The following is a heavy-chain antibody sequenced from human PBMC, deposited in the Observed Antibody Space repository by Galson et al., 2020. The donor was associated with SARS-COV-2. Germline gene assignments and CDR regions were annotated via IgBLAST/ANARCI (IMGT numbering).Heavy chain of an antibody. CDR3: ARDRRDYWCGSTCYDDRYYYMDV. Sequence: GESLKISCAASGFTFNYYTMNWVRQTPGNGLEWVASISPSSTFIYSSDSMKGRFTISRDNAKNSLFLQMNSLRAEDTGVYYCARDRRDYWCGSTCYDDRYYYMDVWGKGTTGTVSS. CDR1: GFTFNYYT. D-gene: IGHD2-2*01. J-gene: IGHJ6*03. V-gene: IGHV3-21*01. CDR2: ISPSSTFI.